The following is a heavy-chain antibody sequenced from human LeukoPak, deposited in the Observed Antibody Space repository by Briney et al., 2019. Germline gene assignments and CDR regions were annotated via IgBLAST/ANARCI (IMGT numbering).Heavy chain of an antibody. V-gene: IGHV3-20*04. CDR3: AKDRSFIVLDI. D-gene: IGHD1-26*01. Sequence: GGSLRLSCAASGFKFDDHGMSWVRQVPGKGLEWVSGLNWNGGRTGYADSVKGRFTISRDNAKNSLYLQMNSLRAEDTAFYYCAKDRSFIVLDIWGQGTMVIVSS. CDR1: GFKFDDHG. CDR2: LNWNGGRT. J-gene: IGHJ3*02.